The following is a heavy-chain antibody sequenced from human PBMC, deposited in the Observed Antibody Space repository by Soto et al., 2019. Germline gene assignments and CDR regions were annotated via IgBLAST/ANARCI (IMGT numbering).Heavy chain of an antibody. CDR2: INHSGST. J-gene: IGHJ4*02. D-gene: IGHD4-4*01. CDR1: GGSFSGYY. Sequence: SETLSLTCAVYGGSFSGYYWSWIRQPPGKGLEWIGEINHSGSTNYNPSLKSRVTISVDTSKNQFSLKLGSVTAADTAVYYCARGQNNYTFDYWGQGTLVTVSS. CDR3: ARGQNNYTFDY. V-gene: IGHV4-34*01.